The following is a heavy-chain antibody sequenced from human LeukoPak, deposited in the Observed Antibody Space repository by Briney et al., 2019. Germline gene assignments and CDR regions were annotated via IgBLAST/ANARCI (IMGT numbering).Heavy chain of an antibody. V-gene: IGHV4-4*07. D-gene: IGHD2-15*01. CDR3: ARDCSGGSCYIDY. J-gene: IGHJ4*02. CDR1: GGSVSTYY. CDR2: ISTSGST. Sequence: PSETLSLTCTVSGGSVSTYYWSWIRQSAGKGLEWIGHISTSGSTTYNPSLKSRVTISVDTSKNQFSLKLSSVTAADTAVYYCARDCSGGSCYIDYWGQGTLVTVSS.